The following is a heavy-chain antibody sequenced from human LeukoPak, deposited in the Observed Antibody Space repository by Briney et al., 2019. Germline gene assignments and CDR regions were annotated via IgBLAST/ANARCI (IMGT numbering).Heavy chain of an antibody. CDR2: IYYSGST. Sequence: SETLSLTCTVSGGSISSGGYYWSWLRQHPGKGLEWIGYIYYSGSTYYNPSLKSRVTISVDTSKNQFSLKLSSVTAADTAVYYCAREVVVTEDYYYYGMDVWGQGTTVTVSS. CDR1: GGSISSGGYY. D-gene: IGHD2-21*02. V-gene: IGHV4-31*03. CDR3: AREVVVTEDYYYYGMDV. J-gene: IGHJ6*02.